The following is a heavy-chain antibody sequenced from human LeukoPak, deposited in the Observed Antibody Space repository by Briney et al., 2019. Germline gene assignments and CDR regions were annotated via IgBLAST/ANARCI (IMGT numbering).Heavy chain of an antibody. V-gene: IGHV3-43*01. J-gene: IGHJ4*02. CDR1: GFTFDDYT. CDR2: ISWDGGNT. Sequence: GGFLRLSCAASGFTFDDYTMHWVRQVPGKGLEWVSLISWDGGNTYYADSVKGRFTISRDNSKNSLYLQMTSLRTEDTALYYCAKGGDDYVWGSYPDYWGQGTLVTVSS. D-gene: IGHD3-16*02. CDR3: AKGGDDYVWGSYPDY.